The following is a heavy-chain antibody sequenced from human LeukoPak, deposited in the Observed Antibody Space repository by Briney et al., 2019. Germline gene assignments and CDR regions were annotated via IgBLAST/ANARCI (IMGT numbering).Heavy chain of an antibody. Sequence: GGSLRLSCAASGFTSRSYAMSWVRQAPGKGLEWVSTINGNGDNTYYADSVKGRVTISRDNSKNTLYLQVNSLRAEDTAVYYCAKGGKWDVTPFDYWGQGTLVTVSS. CDR1: GFTSRSYA. CDR3: AKGGKWDVTPFDY. D-gene: IGHD1-26*01. V-gene: IGHV3-23*01. J-gene: IGHJ4*02. CDR2: INGNGDNT.